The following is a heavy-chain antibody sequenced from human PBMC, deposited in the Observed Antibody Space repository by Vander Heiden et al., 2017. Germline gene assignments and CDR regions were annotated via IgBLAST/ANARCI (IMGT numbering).Heavy chain of an antibody. CDR2: IWYDGSNI. CDR1: GFTFISYP. Sequence: QVQLEESGGGVVQPGGSLSLSFVVSGFTFISYPMHWVRQAPGKGLEWVAVIWYDGSNIYYADSVKGRFTISRDDSKNTVNPEMNSLRAEDTAVYYCARGRIAAAGVYYFDYWGQGALVTVSS. V-gene: IGHV3-33*01. J-gene: IGHJ4*02. D-gene: IGHD6-13*01. CDR3: ARGRIAAAGVYYFDY.